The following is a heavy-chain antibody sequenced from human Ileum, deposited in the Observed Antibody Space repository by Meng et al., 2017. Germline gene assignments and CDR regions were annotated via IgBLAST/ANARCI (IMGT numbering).Heavy chain of an antibody. V-gene: IGHV3-74*01. CDR1: GFTFNNYW. J-gene: IGHJ4*02. CDR2: INTDGSST. D-gene: IGHD3-10*01. CDR3: ARAIRDY. Sequence: GESLKISCAASGFTFNNYWMHWVRQTPGKGLMWVSRINTDGSSTAYADSVEGRFTFSRDNAKNTLYLQMNNLRPEDTAVYYCARAIRDYWGQGTLVTVSS.